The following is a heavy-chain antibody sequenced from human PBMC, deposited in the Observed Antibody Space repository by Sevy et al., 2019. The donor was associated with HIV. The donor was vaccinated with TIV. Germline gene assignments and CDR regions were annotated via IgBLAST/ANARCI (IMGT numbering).Heavy chain of an antibody. Sequence: GGTLRLSCAASGFTFSSYSMNWVRQAPGKGPEWVSYISSTSSTICYADSVKGRFTISRDNAKNSLYLQMNSLRAEDTAVYYCARDRKLTFGGVIGRDTDYYYYYGMDVWGQGTTVTVSS. CDR2: ISSTSSTI. V-gene: IGHV3-48*01. CDR3: ARDRKLTFGGVIGRDTDYYYYYGMDV. J-gene: IGHJ6*02. D-gene: IGHD3-16*02. CDR1: GFTFSSYS.